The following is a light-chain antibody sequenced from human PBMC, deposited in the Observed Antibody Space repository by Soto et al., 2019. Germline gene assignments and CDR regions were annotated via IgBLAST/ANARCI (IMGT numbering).Light chain of an antibody. CDR1: NIGIKS. V-gene: IGLV3-21*02. CDR3: QEWDSTLDQWI. CDR2: DDR. J-gene: IGLJ2*01. Sequence: SYELTQPPSLSVAPGQTATITCGGNNIGIKSVHWYQQRPGQAPVLVVYDDRDRPSGIPDRFSGSNSGNTANLTIRRVEVGDEAEYHCQEWDSTLDQWIFGRGTKHTVL.